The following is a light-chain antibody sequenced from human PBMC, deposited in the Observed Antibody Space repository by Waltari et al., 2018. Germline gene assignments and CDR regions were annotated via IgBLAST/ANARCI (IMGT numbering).Light chain of an antibody. V-gene: IGKV1-5*03. CDR3: QKQNSYSLLT. Sequence: DIQMTQSPSTLSASAGDRVIFRCRASQSISKWLSWYQQKPGKAPKLRIYKAPTLESGGPSRISGSRSWTAYTLPNSSRQAEDDATDYCQKQNSYSLLTFGRGTKVEIK. CDR2: KAP. CDR1: QSISKW. J-gene: IGKJ4*01.